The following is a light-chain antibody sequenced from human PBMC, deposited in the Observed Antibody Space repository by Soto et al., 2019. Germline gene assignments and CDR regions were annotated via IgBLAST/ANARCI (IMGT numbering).Light chain of an antibody. Sequence: DIQMSQSPSSLSASVGDRVTITCRASQGIGDALGWYQQKPGKAPKRQIYGASTLQSGVPSRFSGSGFGTEFTLTISSLQPDDFATYYCLQHNEFWWTFGQGPKVEIK. CDR3: LQHNEFWWT. J-gene: IGKJ1*01. CDR1: QGIGDA. V-gene: IGKV1-17*01. CDR2: GAS.